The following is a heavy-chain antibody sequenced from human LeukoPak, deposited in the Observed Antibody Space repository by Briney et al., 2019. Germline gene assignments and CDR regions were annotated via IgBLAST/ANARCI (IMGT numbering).Heavy chain of an antibody. CDR1: GFTVSSNY. J-gene: IGHJ6*03. CDR2: IYSGGST. V-gene: IGHV3-53*01. Sequence: GGSLRLSCAASGFTVSSNYMSWVRQAPGKGLEWVSVIYSGGSTYYADSVKGRFTVSRDNSKNTLYLQMNSLRAEDTAVYYCARDQTSDYYYYMDVWGKGTTVTVSS. CDR3: ARDQTSDYYYYMDV.